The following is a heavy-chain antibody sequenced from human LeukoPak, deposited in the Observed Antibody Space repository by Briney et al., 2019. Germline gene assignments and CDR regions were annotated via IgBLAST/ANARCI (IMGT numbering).Heavy chain of an antibody. J-gene: IGHJ4*02. V-gene: IGHV4-59*02. CDR3: ARGVNSGYFDY. CDR2: IYHTGST. CDR1: GGSVSDYY. D-gene: IGHD1-26*01. Sequence: SETLSLTCTISGGSVSDYYWSWIRQSPGKGLEWIGYIYHTGSTSYSPTLKSRVTISVDTSKNQFSLKLTSVTAADTAVYYCARGVNSGYFDYCGQGTLVTVSS.